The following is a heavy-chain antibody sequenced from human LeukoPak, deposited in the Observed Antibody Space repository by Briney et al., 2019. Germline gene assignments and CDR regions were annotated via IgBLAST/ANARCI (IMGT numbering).Heavy chain of an antibody. CDR3: PRSNRVAAADSRQDY. Sequence: GASVKVSCKAYGYTFTDYYMHWVRQAPGQGLEWMGWINPNSGGTNYAQKFQGRVTMTRDTSISTAYMELSRLRSDDTAVYYCPRSNRVAAADSRQDYWGQGTLVTVSS. CDR1: GYTFTDYY. V-gene: IGHV1-2*02. J-gene: IGHJ4*02. D-gene: IGHD6-13*01. CDR2: INPNSGGT.